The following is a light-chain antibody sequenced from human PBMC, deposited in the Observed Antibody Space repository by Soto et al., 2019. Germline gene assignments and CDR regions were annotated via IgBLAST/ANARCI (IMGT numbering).Light chain of an antibody. J-gene: IGKJ2*01. V-gene: IGKV3-20*01. CDR1: QSVNGNY. CDR3: QQYGSSFRYT. CDR2: GAS. Sequence: EIVLTQSPGTLSLSPGARATLSCRASQSVNGNYLTWYQQKPGQAPRLLIYGASSRATGIPDRFSGSGSGTDFTLTISRLETEDFAVYYCQQYGSSFRYTFGQGTKLEIK.